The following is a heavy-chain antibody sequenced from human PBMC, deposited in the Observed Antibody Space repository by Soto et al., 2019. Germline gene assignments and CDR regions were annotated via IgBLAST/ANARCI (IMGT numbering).Heavy chain of an antibody. Sequence: GAPVKVSCKASGYTFTSFYMHWVRQAPGQGLEWMGIINPSGGSTSYAQKFQGRVTMTRDTSTSTVYMELSSLRSEDTAVYYCASIVGATTSHDAFDIWGQGTMVTVSS. CDR2: INPSGGST. V-gene: IGHV1-46*01. J-gene: IGHJ3*02. D-gene: IGHD1-26*01. CDR3: ASIVGATTSHDAFDI. CDR1: GYTFTSFY.